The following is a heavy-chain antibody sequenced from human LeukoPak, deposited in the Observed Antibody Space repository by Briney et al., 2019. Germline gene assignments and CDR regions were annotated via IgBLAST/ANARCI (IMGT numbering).Heavy chain of an antibody. Sequence: PGGSLRLSCAASGFTVSTFGMHWVRQAPGKGLEWVTMISHDGSEKYYVDSVKGRFTISRDNSKNTLYLQMNSLRAEDTAMYYCAKDLYGSGWYNYFDPWGQGTLVTVSS. D-gene: IGHD6-19*01. V-gene: IGHV3-30*18. J-gene: IGHJ5*02. CDR2: ISHDGSEK. CDR1: GFTVSTFG. CDR3: AKDLYGSGWYNYFDP.